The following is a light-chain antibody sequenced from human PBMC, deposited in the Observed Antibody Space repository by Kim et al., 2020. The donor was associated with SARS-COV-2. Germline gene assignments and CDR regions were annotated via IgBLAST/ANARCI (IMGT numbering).Light chain of an antibody. CDR2: GRN. Sequence: ALGQTVRITCQGDSLRNYYASWYQQKPRQAPVVLIYGRNDRPSGIPDRFSGSNSGNTASLTITGAQAEDEANYYCNSRDSSGNHLVFGGGTQLTVL. V-gene: IGLV3-19*01. CDR1: SLRNYY. J-gene: IGLJ3*02. CDR3: NSRDSSGNHLV.